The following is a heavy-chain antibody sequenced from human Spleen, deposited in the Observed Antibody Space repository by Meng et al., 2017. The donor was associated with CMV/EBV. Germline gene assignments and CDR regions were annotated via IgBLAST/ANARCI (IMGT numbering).Heavy chain of an antibody. Sequence: SCAASGFTFGSYGMHWVRQAPGKGLEWVAFISFDGSNKNYADSVKGRFTISRDNSKNTLYLQMDSLRVDDTAFFYCARTMASYFFDYWGQGTLVTVSS. J-gene: IGHJ4*02. CDR1: GFTFGSYG. CDR2: ISFDGSNK. D-gene: IGHD5-24*01. CDR3: ARTMASYFFDY. V-gene: IGHV3-30*02.